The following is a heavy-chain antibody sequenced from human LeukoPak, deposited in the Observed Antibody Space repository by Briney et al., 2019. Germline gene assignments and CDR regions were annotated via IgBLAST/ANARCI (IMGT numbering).Heavy chain of an antibody. CDR2: ISGSGGST. V-gene: IGHV3-23*01. CDR1: GFTFSSYA. Sequence: PGGSLRLSCAASGFTFSSYAMSWVRQAPGKGLEWVSAISGSGGSTYYADSVKSRFTISRDNSKNTLYLQMNSLRAEDTAVYYCAKHKAYYYYYMDVWGKGTTVTVSS. CDR3: AKHKAYYYYYMDV. J-gene: IGHJ6*03.